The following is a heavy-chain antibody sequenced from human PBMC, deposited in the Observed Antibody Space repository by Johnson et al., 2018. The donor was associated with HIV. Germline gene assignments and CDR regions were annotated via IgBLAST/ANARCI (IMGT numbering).Heavy chain of an antibody. Sequence: MQLVESGGGLVQPGGSLRLSCAASGFTFSSYAMSWVRQAPGKGLEWVSAISGSGGSTYYADSVKGRFNISRDNSKNALYLQMNSLRSEDTAVYYCAKPPSMGADAFDIWGQGTMVTVSS. CDR3: AKPPSMGADAFDI. J-gene: IGHJ3*02. V-gene: IGHV3-23*04. D-gene: IGHD3-16*01. CDR1: GFTFSSYA. CDR2: ISGSGGST.